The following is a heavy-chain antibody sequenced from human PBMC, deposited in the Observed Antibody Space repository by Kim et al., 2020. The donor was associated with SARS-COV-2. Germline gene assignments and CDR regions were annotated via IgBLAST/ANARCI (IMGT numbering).Heavy chain of an antibody. D-gene: IGHD2-15*01. Sequence: SVKVSCKASGGTFSSYAISWVRQAPGQGLEWMGGIIPIFGTANYAQKFQGRVTITADKSTSTAYMELSSLRSEDTAVYYCASPAPYCTGGSCYGAFDIWGQGTMVTVSS. J-gene: IGHJ3*02. V-gene: IGHV1-69*06. CDR3: ASPAPYCTGGSCYGAFDI. CDR1: GGTFSSYA. CDR2: IIPIFGTA.